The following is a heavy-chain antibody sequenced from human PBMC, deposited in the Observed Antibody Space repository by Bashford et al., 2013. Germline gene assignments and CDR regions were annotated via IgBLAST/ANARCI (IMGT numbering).Heavy chain of an antibody. CDR3: ASVRGSNQQYFQH. J-gene: IGHJ1*01. Sequence: GSLRLSCEASGFTSSSYDMTWVRQAPGKGLEWVSYITSDSGRVVYADSVKGRFTISRDNAKNSLYLQMHSLRAEDTAVYYCASVRGSNQQYFQHVGPGHPGHRLL. CDR2: ITSDSGRV. D-gene: IGHD1-26*01. V-gene: IGHV3-48*01. CDR1: GFTSSSYD.